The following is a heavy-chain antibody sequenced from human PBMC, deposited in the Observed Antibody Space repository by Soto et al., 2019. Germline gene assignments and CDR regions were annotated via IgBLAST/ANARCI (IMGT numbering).Heavy chain of an antibody. Sequence: PGGSLRLSCAASGFTFSSYAMHWVRQAPGKGLEWVAVISYDGSNKYYADSVKGRFTISRDNSKNTLYLQMNSLRAEDTAVYYCPRDQGYSSFDYWGQGTLVTVSS. CDR1: GFTFSSYA. D-gene: IGHD6-13*01. V-gene: IGHV3-30-3*01. CDR2: ISYDGSNK. J-gene: IGHJ4*02. CDR3: PRDQGYSSFDY.